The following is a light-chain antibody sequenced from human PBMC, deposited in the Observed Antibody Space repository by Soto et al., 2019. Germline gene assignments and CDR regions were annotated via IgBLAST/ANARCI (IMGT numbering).Light chain of an antibody. CDR3: HQYNGYPLT. V-gene: IGKV1-5*01. CDR1: QTLRTW. Sequence: DIQMTQSPSTLSASVGDRVTITCRASQTLRTWLAWYQQKPGKAPKLLIYDVSILQSGAPSRFSGSGSGTEFTLSISSLQPYGFATYYCHQYNGYPLTFGGGNKVEFK. CDR2: DVS. J-gene: IGKJ4*01.